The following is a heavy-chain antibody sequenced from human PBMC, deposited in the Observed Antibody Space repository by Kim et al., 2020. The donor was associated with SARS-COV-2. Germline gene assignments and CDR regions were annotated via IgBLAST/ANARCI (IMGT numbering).Heavy chain of an antibody. J-gene: IGHJ6*02. CDR3: ARDCRIAAAGTKTQYYYYYYGMDV. V-gene: IGHV1-46*01. CDR2: INPSGGST. CDR1: GYTFTSYY. Sequence: ASVKVSCKASGYTFTSYYMHWVRQAPGQGLEWMGIINPSGGSTSYAQKFQGRVTMTRDTSTSTVYMELSSLRSEDTAVYYCARDCRIAAAGTKTQYYYYYYGMDVWGQGTTVTVSS. D-gene: IGHD6-13*01.